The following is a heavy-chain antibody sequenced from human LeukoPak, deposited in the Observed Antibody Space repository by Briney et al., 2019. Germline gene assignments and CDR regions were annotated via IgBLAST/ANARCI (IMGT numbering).Heavy chain of an antibody. CDR1: GYTFTSYA. J-gene: IGHJ5*02. D-gene: IGHD6-13*01. CDR3: ARQPPYLAAGFDP. V-gene: IGHV1-3*01. Sequence: EASVKVSCKASGYTFTSYAMHWVRQAPGQRLEWMGWINAGNGNTKYSQKFQGRVTITRDTSASTAYMELSSLRSGDTAVYYCARQPPYLAAGFDPWGQGTLVTVSS. CDR2: INAGNGNT.